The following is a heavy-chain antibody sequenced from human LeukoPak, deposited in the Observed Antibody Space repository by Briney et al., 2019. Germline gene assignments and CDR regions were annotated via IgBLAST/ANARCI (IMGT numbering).Heavy chain of an antibody. Sequence: GRSLRLSCAASGFTFNNYGMHWVRQAPGKGLEWLAFIRYDGSNTYYADSVKGRFTVSRDDSKNTLYLQMNSLRGDDTAVYYCAKDGTSYYYIYYWGQGTLVTVSS. D-gene: IGHD2/OR15-2a*01. V-gene: IGHV3-30*02. CDR3: AKDGTSYYYIYY. CDR1: GFTFNNYG. J-gene: IGHJ4*02. CDR2: IRYDGSNT.